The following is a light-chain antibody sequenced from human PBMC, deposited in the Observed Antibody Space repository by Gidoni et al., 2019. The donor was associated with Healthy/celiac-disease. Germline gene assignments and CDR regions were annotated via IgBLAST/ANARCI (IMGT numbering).Light chain of an antibody. CDR3: QQYNSYSYT. J-gene: IGKJ2*01. CDR2: KAS. V-gene: IGKV1-5*03. Sequence: DIQMTQSPSTLSASVGDRVTITCRASQSISSWLAWYQQKPGKAPKPLIYKASSLESGVPSKFRGSGSGTEFTLTISNLLPDDFATYYCQQYNSYSYTFGHXTKLEIK. CDR1: QSISSW.